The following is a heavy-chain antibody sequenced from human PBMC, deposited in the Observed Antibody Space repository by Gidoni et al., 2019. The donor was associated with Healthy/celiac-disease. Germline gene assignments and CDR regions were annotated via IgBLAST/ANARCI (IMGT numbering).Heavy chain of an antibody. Sequence: QVQLVQSGAEVKKPGASVKVSCKASGYTFTSYDINWVRQATGQGLEWMGWMNPNSGNTGYAQKFQGRVTMTRNTSISTAYMELSSLRSEDTAVYYCAREKYYDYIWGSYRYNWFDPWGQGTLVTVSS. CDR3: AREKYYDYIWGSYRYNWFDP. CDR1: GYTFTSYD. V-gene: IGHV1-8*01. J-gene: IGHJ5*02. CDR2: MNPNSGNT. D-gene: IGHD3-16*02.